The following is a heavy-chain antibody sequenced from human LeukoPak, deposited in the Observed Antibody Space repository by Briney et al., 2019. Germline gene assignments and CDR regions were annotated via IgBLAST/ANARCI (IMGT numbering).Heavy chain of an antibody. D-gene: IGHD6-19*01. J-gene: IGHJ4*02. Sequence: GSLRLSLSASGFTFSSYAMHWVRQAPGKGLEGVAVISYDGSNKYYADSVKGRFTISRDNSKNTLYLQMNSLRAEDTAVYYCARGRSSGWTYYFDYWGQGTLVTVSS. CDR1: GFTFSSYA. CDR3: ARGRSSGWTYYFDY. CDR2: ISYDGSNK. V-gene: IGHV3-30*04.